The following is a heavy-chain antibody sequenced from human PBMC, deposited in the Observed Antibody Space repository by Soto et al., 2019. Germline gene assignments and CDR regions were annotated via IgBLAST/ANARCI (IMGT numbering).Heavy chain of an antibody. CDR3: ATGRDRQRLSSQFFDS. V-gene: IGHV1-24*01. J-gene: IGHJ4*02. Sequence: QVQLVQSGPEVTKPAASVKVSCGVSGDPVTELSIHWVRQAPGKGLEWLGGFDPEDGETLYAPSFRGRVSMTEDTASDTAYMELTSLRSDDTAVYYCATGRDRQRLSSQFFDSWGQGTLVTVSS. D-gene: IGHD6-25*01. CDR1: GDPVTELS. CDR2: FDPEDGET.